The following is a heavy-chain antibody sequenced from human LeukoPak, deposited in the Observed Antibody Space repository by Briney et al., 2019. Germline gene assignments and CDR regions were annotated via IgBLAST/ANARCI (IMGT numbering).Heavy chain of an antibody. V-gene: IGHV4-34*01. Sequence: ASETLSLTCAVYGGSFSGYYWSWIRQPPGKGLEWIGEINHSGSTNYNPSLESRVTISVDTSKNQFSLKLSSVTAADTAVYYCARVKKKTYYYYYMDVWGKGTTVTVSS. J-gene: IGHJ6*03. CDR1: GGSFSGYY. CDR2: INHSGST. CDR3: ARVKKKTYYYYYMDV.